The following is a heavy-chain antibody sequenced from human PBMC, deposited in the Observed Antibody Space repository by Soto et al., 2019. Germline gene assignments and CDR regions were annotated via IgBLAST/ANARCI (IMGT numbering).Heavy chain of an antibody. CDR3: ARDRGAMAGT. J-gene: IGHJ5*02. CDR1: GFTVSGNY. V-gene: IGHV3-66*01. Sequence: EVQVVESGGGLVQRGGSLRLSCAASGFTVSGNYISWVRQVPGKGLEWVSVIYGGGSTYYADSMKGRFTISRDTSKNTVYLQMNSLRDEDTAVYYCARDRGAMAGTWGQGILVAVSS. D-gene: IGHD6-19*01. CDR2: IYGGGST.